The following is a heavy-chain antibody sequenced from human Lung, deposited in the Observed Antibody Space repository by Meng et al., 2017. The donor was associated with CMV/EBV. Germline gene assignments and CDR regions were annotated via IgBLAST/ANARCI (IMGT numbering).Heavy chain of an antibody. Sequence: SETLSLTCTVSGGSVRSSFYYWSWIRQSPGKGLEWIGYIYYSGSTDYNTSLKSRVTMSIDTSKNQISLKLSSVTAADTAVYYCARSPTGDYARDVWGQGTTVTVSS. CDR2: IYYSGST. V-gene: IGHV4-61*01. CDR1: GGSVRSSFYY. D-gene: IGHD4-17*01. CDR3: ARSPTGDYARDV. J-gene: IGHJ6*02.